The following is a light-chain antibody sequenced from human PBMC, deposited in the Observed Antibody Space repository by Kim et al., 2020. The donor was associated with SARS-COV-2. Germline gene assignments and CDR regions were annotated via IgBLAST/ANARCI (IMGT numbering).Light chain of an antibody. V-gene: IGLV2-14*03. Sequence: GQSITISCTGTSRDVGGYNYVSWYQHHPGKAPKLMIYDVSNRPSGVSNRFSGSKSGNTASLTISGLQAEDEANYYCNSFTSSSTWVFGGGTQLTVL. J-gene: IGLJ3*02. CDR1: SRDVGGYNY. CDR3: NSFTSSSTWV. CDR2: DVS.